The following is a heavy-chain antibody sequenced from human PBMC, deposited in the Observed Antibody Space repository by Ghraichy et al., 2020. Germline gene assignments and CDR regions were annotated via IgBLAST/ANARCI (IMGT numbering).Heavy chain of an antibody. D-gene: IGHD5-24*01. V-gene: IGHV4-4*09. CDR1: GGSISSYY. CDR3: ARQSDWMATIGNWYFDL. Sequence: SETLSLTCTVSGGSISSYYWSWIRQPPGKGLEWIGYIYTSGSTNYNPSLKSRVTISVDTSKNQFSLKLSSVTAADTAVYYCARQSDWMATIGNWYFDLWGRGTLVTVSS. J-gene: IGHJ2*01. CDR2: IYTSGST.